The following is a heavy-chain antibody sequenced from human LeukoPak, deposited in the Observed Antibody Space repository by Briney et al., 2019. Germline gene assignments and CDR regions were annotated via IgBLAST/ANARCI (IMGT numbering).Heavy chain of an antibody. Sequence: GGSLRLSCAASGFIFSSYWMHWVRQAPGKGLEWVSVIYSSGSTYYADSVKGRFTISRDNSKNTLYLQMNSLRAEDTAVYYCARDDIGSGYYRRYFQNWGQGTLVTVSS. V-gene: IGHV3-66*01. D-gene: IGHD3-3*01. CDR1: GFIFSSYW. CDR3: ARDDIGSGYYRRYFQN. J-gene: IGHJ1*01. CDR2: IYSSGST.